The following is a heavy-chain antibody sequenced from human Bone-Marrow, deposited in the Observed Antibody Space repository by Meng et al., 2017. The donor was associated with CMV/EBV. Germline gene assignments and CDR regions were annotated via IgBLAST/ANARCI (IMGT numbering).Heavy chain of an antibody. CDR3: AKEGDSSGFRGYFDY. V-gene: IGHV3-43D*03. CDR2: ISWDGGST. Sequence: GGSLRLSCAASGFTFDDYAMHWVRQAPGKGLEWVSLISWDGGSTYYADSVKGRFTISRDNSKNSLYLQMNSLRAEDTALYYCAKEGDSSGFRGYFDYWGQRTLVTVSS. CDR1: GFTFDDYA. J-gene: IGHJ4*02. D-gene: IGHD3-22*01.